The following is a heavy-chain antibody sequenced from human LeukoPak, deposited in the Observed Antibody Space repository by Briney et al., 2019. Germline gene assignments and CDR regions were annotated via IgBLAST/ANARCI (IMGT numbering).Heavy chain of an antibody. CDR3: ASEGPDDAFDI. J-gene: IGHJ3*02. CDR2: ISSSSSYI. V-gene: IGHV3-21*01. Sequence: PGGSLRLSCAASGFTFSTYWMSWVRQAPGKGLEWVSSISSSSSYIYYADSVKGRFTISRDNAKNSLYLQMNSLRAEDTAVYYCASEGPDDAFDIWGQGTMVTVSS. CDR1: GFTFSTYW.